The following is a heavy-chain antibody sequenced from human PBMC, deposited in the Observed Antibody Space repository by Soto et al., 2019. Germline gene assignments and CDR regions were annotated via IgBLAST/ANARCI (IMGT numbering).Heavy chain of an antibody. D-gene: IGHD5-18*01. V-gene: IGHV3-30*18. CDR1: GFTFSSYG. CDR2: ISYDGSNK. J-gene: IGHJ6*02. Sequence: PGGSLRLSCAASGFTFSSYGMHWVRQAPGKGLEWVAVISYDGSNKYYADSVKGRFTISRDNSKNTLYLQMNSLRAEDTAVYYCAKELGRGYSYGPMGVWGQGTTVTVSS. CDR3: AKELGRGYSYGPMGV.